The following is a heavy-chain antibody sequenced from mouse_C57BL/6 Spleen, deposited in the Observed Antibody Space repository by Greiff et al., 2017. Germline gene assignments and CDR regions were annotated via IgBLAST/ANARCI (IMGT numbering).Heavy chain of an antibody. CDR1: GYTFTSYW. CDR2: IDPSDSYT. D-gene: IGHD2-1*01. J-gene: IGHJ2*01. Sequence: VQLQQPGAELVRPGTSVKLSCKASGYTFTSYWMHWVKQRPGQGLEWIGVIDPSDSYTNYNQKFKGKATVTVDTSSSTTYMQLSSLTSEDSAVYDCARSDYGNYYFDYWGQGTPLTVSA. V-gene: IGHV1-59*01. CDR3: ARSDYGNYYFDY.